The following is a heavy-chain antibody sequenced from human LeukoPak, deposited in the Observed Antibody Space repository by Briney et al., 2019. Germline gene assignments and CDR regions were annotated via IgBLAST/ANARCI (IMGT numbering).Heavy chain of an antibody. Sequence: GSLSLSCAASGFTFSSYAMSWVRQAPGKGLEWVSAISGSGGSTYYADSVKGRFTISRDNSKNTLYLQMNSLRAEDTAVYYCAKVVYYYDSSGYYYGYYFDYWGQGTLVTVSS. CDR3: AKVVYYYDSSGYYYGYYFDY. V-gene: IGHV3-23*01. CDR2: ISGSGGST. J-gene: IGHJ4*02. D-gene: IGHD3-22*01. CDR1: GFTFSSYA.